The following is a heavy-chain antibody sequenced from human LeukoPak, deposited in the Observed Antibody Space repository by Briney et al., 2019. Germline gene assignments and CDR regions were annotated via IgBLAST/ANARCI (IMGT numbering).Heavy chain of an antibody. CDR3: AKPLSGSYYNAGWYFDY. CDR2: ITGSGTNT. V-gene: IGHV3-23*01. CDR1: GFTFSSYA. J-gene: IGHJ4*02. Sequence: PGGSLRLSCAASGFTFSSYAMSWVRQAPGKGLEWVSAITGSGTNTYFADSVKGRFTISRDNSKDTLYLQMNSLRAEDTALYYCAKPLSGSYYNAGWYFDYWGQGTLVTVSS. D-gene: IGHD3-10*01.